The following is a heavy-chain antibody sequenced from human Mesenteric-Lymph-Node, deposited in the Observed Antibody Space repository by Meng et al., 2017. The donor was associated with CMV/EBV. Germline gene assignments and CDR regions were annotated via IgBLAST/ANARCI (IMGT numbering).Heavy chain of an antibody. CDR3: ARDRIMITFGGSDY. CDR1: GFTFSSYG. Sequence: GGSLRLSCAASGFTFSSYGMHWVRQAPGKGLEWVAFIRYDGSNKYYADSVKGRFTISRDNSKNTLYLQMNSPSAEDTAVYYYARDRIMITFGGSDYWGQGALVTVSS. D-gene: IGHD3-16*01. J-gene: IGHJ4*02. V-gene: IGHV3-30*02. CDR2: IRYDGSNK.